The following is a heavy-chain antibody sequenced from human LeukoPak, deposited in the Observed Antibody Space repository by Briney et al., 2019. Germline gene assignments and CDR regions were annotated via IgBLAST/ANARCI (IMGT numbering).Heavy chain of an antibody. CDR2: IYYSGST. V-gene: IGHV4-59*01. Sequence: SETLSLTCTVSGGSISSYYWSWIRQPPGKGLEWIGYIYYSGSTNYNPSLKSRVTISVDTSKNQFSLKPSSVTAADTAVYYCARGGSSFYNWFDPWGQGTLVTVSS. J-gene: IGHJ5*02. D-gene: IGHD6-13*01. CDR3: ARGGSSFYNWFDP. CDR1: GGSISSYY.